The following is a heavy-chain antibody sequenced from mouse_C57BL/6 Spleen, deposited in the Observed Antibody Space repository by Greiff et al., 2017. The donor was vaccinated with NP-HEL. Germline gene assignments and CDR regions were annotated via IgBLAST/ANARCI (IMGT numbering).Heavy chain of an antibody. CDR3: ARGGDYFDD. V-gene: IGHV14-2*01. J-gene: IGHJ2*01. CDR1: GFNIKDYY. CDR2: IDPEDGET. Sequence: EVQLQQSGAELVKPGASVKLSCTASGFNIKDYYMHWVKQRTEQGLEGIGRIDPEDGETKYAPTFQGQATITADTSSNTAYLQLSSLTSQDTAVYYCARGGDYFDDWGQGTTLTVSS.